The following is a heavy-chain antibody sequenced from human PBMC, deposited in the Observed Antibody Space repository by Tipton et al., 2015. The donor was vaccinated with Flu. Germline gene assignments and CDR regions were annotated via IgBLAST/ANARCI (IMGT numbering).Heavy chain of an antibody. CDR3: ARGASSGWFDP. J-gene: IGHJ5*02. CDR1: GGSIISSDYY. Sequence: TLSLTCTVSGGSIISSDYYWGWIRQPPGKGLEWIGSIYLSGSTDYNPTLKSPVTILLDTSKNQFSLKLSSVTAADTAVYYRARGASSGWFDPWGQGTLVTVSS. CDR2: IYLSGST. V-gene: IGHV4-39*07. D-gene: IGHD2-8*02.